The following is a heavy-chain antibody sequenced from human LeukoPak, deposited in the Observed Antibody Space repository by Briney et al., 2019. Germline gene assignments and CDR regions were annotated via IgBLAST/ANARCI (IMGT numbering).Heavy chain of an antibody. CDR1: GGSFRGDY. D-gene: IGHD5-18*01. CDR2: FNHSGST. J-gene: IGHJ6*02. Sequence: SETLSLTCAVYGGSFRGDYWSLIRQPPGKGLEWIGEFNHSGSTNYKPALKSPVTISVETSKNQFSLKLSHGPAADTAVYHCARVKRRGYSHYYYGMDVWGQGTTVTVSS. CDR3: ARVKRRGYSHYYYGMDV. V-gene: IGHV4-34*01.